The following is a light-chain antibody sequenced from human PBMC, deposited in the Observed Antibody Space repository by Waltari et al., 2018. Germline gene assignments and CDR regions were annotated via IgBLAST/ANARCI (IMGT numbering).Light chain of an antibody. V-gene: IGKV3-20*01. CDR3: QQFGFSLT. J-gene: IGKJ4*01. CDR1: QNVSSSF. Sequence: EIMLTQSPGTLSLSPGARATLSFRASQNVSSSFLAWYQQKPGQAPRLLIYGASSRATGIPDRFSGSGSGTDFTLTISRLEPEDFAVYYCQQFGFSLTFGGGTKVEIK. CDR2: GAS.